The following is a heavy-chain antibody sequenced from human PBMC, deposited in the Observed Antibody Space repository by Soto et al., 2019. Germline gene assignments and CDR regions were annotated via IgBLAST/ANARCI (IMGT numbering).Heavy chain of an antibody. J-gene: IGHJ6*02. V-gene: IGHV1-69*12. Sequence: QVQLVQSGAEVKKPGSSVKVSCKASGGTFSTSAISWVRQAPGQGLEWVGGIMPVFPTPDYAQNFQGRVTINADESTPTAYLELTSLRADDTAVYYCARDKDRLQLGGNYYYILDVWGQGTAITVSS. CDR3: ARDKDRLQLGGNYYYILDV. CDR2: IMPVFPTP. D-gene: IGHD1-1*01. CDR1: GGTFSTSA.